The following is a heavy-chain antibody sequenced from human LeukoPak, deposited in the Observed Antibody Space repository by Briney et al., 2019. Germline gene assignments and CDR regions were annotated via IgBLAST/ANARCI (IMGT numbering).Heavy chain of an antibody. J-gene: IGHJ4*02. D-gene: IGHD4-23*01. Sequence: SETLSLTCTVSGGSISSCYGSWIRQPPGKGLEWIGYIYYSGSTNYNPSLKSRVTISVDASKNQFSLKRSSVTAADTAVYYCARRSPYGGNLYYFDYWGQGTLVTVSS. CDR3: ARRSPYGGNLYYFDY. CDR2: IYYSGST. CDR1: GGSISSCY. V-gene: IGHV4-59*08.